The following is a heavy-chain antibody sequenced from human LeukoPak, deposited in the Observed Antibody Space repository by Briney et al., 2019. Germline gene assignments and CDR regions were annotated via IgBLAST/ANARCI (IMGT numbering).Heavy chain of an antibody. CDR2: ISTTSSYI. J-gene: IGHJ4*02. CDR1: GFTFSTYN. Sequence: GGSLRLSCAASGFTFSTYNMNWVRQAPGKGLEWVSSISTTSSYIYYADSVKGRFTISRDNAKNSLYLQMNSLRAGDTAVYYCARTIEMATISYFDYWGQGTLVTVSS. D-gene: IGHD5-24*01. CDR3: ARTIEMATISYFDY. V-gene: IGHV3-21*01.